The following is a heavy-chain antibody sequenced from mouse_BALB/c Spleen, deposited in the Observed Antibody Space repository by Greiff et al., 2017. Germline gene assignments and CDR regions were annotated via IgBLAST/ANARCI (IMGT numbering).Heavy chain of an antibody. Sequence: EVMLVESGGGLVQPGGSLRLSCATSGFTFTDYYMSWVRQPPGKALEWLGFIRNKANGYTTEYSASVKGRFTISRDNSQSILYLQMNTLRAEDSATYYCASDIGYDDYFDYWGQGTTLTVSS. CDR3: ASDIGYDDYFDY. J-gene: IGHJ2*01. V-gene: IGHV7-3*02. D-gene: IGHD2-2*01. CDR1: GFTFTDYY. CDR2: IRNKANGYTT.